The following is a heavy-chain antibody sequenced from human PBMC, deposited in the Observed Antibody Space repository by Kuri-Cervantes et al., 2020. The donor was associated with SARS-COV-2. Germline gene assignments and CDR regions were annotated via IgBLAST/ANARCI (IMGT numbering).Heavy chain of an antibody. CDR3: ARGSVGSGYDFGDYYYYGMDV. Sequence: ESLKISCAVYGGSFSGYYWSWIRQPPGKGLEWIGEINHSGSTNYNPSLKSRVTISVDTSKNQFSLKLSSVTAADTAVYYCARGSVGSGYDFGDYYYYGMDVWGQGTTVTVSS. D-gene: IGHD5-12*01. CDR1: GGSFSGYY. J-gene: IGHJ6*02. CDR2: INHSGST. V-gene: IGHV4-34*01.